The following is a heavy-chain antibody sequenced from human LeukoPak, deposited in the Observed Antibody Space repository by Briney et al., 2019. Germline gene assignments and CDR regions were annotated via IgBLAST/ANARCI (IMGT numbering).Heavy chain of an antibody. Sequence: GGSLRLSCAASGFTFSSYSMNWVRQAPGKGLEWVSSISSSSSYIYYADSVKGRFTISRDNAKNSLYLQMNSLRAEDTAVYYCARDLASGAFDIWGQGTMVTVSS. J-gene: IGHJ3*02. D-gene: IGHD7-27*01. V-gene: IGHV3-21*01. CDR1: GFTFSSYS. CDR2: ISSSSSYI. CDR3: ARDLASGAFDI.